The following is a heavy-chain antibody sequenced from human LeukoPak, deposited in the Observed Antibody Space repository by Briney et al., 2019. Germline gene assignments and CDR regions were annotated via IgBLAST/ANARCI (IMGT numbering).Heavy chain of an antibody. V-gene: IGHV4-4*07. Sequence: SETLSLTCTVSGGSISSYYWSWIRQPAGKGLEWIGRIYTSGSTNYNPSLKSRVTISVDRSKNQFSLKLSSVTAADTAVYYCARGSFSTGYFDYWGQGTLVTVSS. CDR1: GGSISSYY. J-gene: IGHJ4*02. CDR2: IYTSGST. D-gene: IGHD3-3*02. CDR3: ARGSFSTGYFDY.